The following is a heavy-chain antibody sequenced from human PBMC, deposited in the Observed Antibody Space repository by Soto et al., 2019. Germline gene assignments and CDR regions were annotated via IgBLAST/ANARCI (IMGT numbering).Heavy chain of an antibody. V-gene: IGHV3-66*01. CDR2: IYSGGST. CDR1: GFTVSSNY. Sequence: PGRSLRLSCAASGFTVSSNYMSWVRQAPGKGLEWVSVIYSGGSTYYADSVKGRFTISRDNSKNTLYLQMNSLRAEDTAVYYCASPDSGAGYYYYYGMDVWGQGTTVTVSS. CDR3: ASPDSGAGYYYYYGMDV. J-gene: IGHJ6*02. D-gene: IGHD5-12*01.